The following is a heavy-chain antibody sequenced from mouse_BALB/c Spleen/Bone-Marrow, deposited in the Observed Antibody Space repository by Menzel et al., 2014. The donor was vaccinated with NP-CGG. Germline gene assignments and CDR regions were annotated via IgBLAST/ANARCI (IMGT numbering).Heavy chain of an antibody. D-gene: IGHD2-3*01. CDR3: ARGAGYDGYDGLAY. V-gene: IGHV1S29*02. CDR2: IFPYNGGT. J-gene: IGHJ3*01. CDR1: GYTFTDYN. Sequence: VHVKQSGPELVKPGASVKLSCKASGYTFTDYNMHWVKQSHGKSLEWIGYIFPYNGGTVYNQKFKSKATLTVDISSSTAYMELRSLTSEDSAVLYCARGAGYDGYDGLAYWGQGTLVTVSA.